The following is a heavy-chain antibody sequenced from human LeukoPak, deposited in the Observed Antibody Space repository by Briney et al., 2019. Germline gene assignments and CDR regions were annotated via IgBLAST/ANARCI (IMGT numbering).Heavy chain of an antibody. CDR1: GSSISGSF. Sequence: SETLSLTCTVSGSSISGSFWGWIRQPPGKGLEYIGSIYHSGITYYNPSLRGRVTMSVDTTENQFSLNLSSVTAADTAVYYCARRITMMESFDYWGQGTLVTLSS. CDR3: ARRITMMESFDY. CDR2: IYHSGIT. J-gene: IGHJ4*02. V-gene: IGHV4-38-2*02. D-gene: IGHD3-22*01.